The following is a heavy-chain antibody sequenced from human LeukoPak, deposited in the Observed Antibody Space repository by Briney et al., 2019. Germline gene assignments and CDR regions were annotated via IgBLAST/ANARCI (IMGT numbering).Heavy chain of an antibody. Sequence: PGGSLRLACAASGFTFSSYSMNWVRQAPGKGLVWVSSISSSSSYIYYADSVKGRFTISRDNAKNSLYLQMNSLRAEDTAVYYCARDSPRGYSYATKFNWFDPWGQGTLVTVSS. CDR3: ARDSPRGYSYATKFNWFDP. D-gene: IGHD5-18*01. V-gene: IGHV3-21*01. CDR2: ISSSSSYI. J-gene: IGHJ5*02. CDR1: GFTFSSYS.